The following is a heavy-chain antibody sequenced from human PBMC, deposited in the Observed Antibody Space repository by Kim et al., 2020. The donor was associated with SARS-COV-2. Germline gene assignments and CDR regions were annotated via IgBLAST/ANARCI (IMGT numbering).Heavy chain of an antibody. CDR2: ITPIDGFT. CDR3: ARDNTDWSSDY. Sequence: ASVKVSCKASGYTFTSHKIHWVRQAPGQGLEWMGIITPIDGFTTYAQKLQGRVTMTSDTSTSTVTMELSSLRSGDTAVYFCARDNTDWSSDYWGQGTLVTVSS. V-gene: IGHV1-46*01. D-gene: IGHD3-9*01. J-gene: IGHJ4*02. CDR1: GYTFTSHK.